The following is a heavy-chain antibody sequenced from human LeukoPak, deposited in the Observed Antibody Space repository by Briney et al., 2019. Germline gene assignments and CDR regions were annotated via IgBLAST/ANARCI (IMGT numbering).Heavy chain of an antibody. CDR3: TTWTDLYDY. J-gene: IGHJ4*02. CDR1: GFTFSNAW. V-gene: IGHV3-15*01. CDR2: IRSKTDGGTT. Sequence: GGSLRLSCAASGFTFSNAWMSWVRQAPGKGLDWVGRIRSKTDGGTTDYAAAVKGRFTISRDDSRNMLYLQMNSLKTEDTAVYYCTTWTDLYDYWGQGTLVTVSS. D-gene: IGHD3/OR15-3a*01.